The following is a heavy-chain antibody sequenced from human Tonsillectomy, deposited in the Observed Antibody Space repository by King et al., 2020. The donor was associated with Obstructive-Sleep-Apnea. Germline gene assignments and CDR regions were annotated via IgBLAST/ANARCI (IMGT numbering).Heavy chain of an antibody. CDR1: GGSFSGYY. D-gene: IGHD3-22*01. CDR3: ARGGGYYDTSSYRSDYVDY. CDR2: INHSGST. J-gene: IGHJ4*02. Sequence: HVQLQQWGAGLLKPSETLSLTCAVYGGSFSGYYWSWIRQPPGKGLEWIGEINHSGSTNYNPSLKSRVTISVDTSKNQFSLKLSSVTAADTAVSYCARGGGYYDTSSYRSDYVDYWGRGTLVTVSS. V-gene: IGHV4-34*01.